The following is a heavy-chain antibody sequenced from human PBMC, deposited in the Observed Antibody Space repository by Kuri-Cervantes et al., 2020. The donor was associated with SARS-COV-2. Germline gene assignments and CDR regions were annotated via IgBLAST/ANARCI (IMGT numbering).Heavy chain of an antibody. CDR2: ISSSSSYI. D-gene: IGHD1-26*01. J-gene: IGHJ4*02. V-gene: IGHV3-21*01. CDR3: ARAEWGLIDY. Sequence: GGSLRLSCAASGLTFSSYSMNWVRQAPGKGLEWVSSISSSSSYIYYADSVKGRFTISRDNAKNSLYLQMNSLRAEDTAVYYCARAEWGLIDYWGQGTLVTVSS. CDR1: GLTFSSYS.